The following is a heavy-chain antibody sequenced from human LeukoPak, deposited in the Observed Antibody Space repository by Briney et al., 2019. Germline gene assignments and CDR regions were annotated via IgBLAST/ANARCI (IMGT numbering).Heavy chain of an antibody. D-gene: IGHD6-13*01. CDR3: ATDPGIAAAGNSNWFDP. CDR2: FDPEDGET. Sequence: ASVKVSCRVSGYTLTELSMHWVRQAPGKGLEWMGGFDPEDGETIYAQKFQGRVTMTEDTSTDTAYMELSSLRSEDTAVYYCATDPGIAAAGNSNWFDPWGQGTLVTVSS. CDR1: GYTLTELS. V-gene: IGHV1-24*01. J-gene: IGHJ5*02.